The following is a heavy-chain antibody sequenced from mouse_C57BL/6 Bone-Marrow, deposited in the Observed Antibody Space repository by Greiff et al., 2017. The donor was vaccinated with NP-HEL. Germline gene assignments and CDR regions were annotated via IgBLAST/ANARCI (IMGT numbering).Heavy chain of an antibody. CDR3: TRERGITTEERYFGG. Sequence: QVQLQQSGAELVRPGASVTLSCKASGYTFTDYEMHWVKQTPVHGLEWIGAIDPETGGTAYNQKFKGKAILTADKSSSTAYMELRSLTSEDSAVYYCTRERGITTEERYFGGWGTGTTVTVAS. V-gene: IGHV1-15*01. D-gene: IGHD1-1*01. CDR2: IDPETGGT. J-gene: IGHJ1*03. CDR1: GYTFTDYE.